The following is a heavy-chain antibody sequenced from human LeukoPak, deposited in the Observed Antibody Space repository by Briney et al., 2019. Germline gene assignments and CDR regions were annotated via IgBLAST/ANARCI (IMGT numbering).Heavy chain of an antibody. CDR1: GFTFSNYW. Sequence: GGSLRLSCAASGFTFSNYWMTWVRQAPGKGLEWVANIKGDGRVRNYVDSLKDRFTISRDNDKKLLYLQMNSLRVEDTATYYCARDLDVLLNMWGQGTAVTVSS. V-gene: IGHV3-7*01. CDR2: IKGDGRVR. D-gene: IGHD3-16*01. J-gene: IGHJ3*02. CDR3: ARDLDVLLNM.